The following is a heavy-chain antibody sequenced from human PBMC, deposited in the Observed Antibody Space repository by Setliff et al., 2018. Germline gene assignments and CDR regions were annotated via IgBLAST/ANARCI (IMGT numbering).Heavy chain of an antibody. Sequence: ASVKVSCKTSGYAFITFGMSWVRQAPGQGLEYMGWINPNSGGTNYAPKFQGRVTMTRDTSISTVYMEVSRLRSDDTAVYFCARDGDILTTYYIYYYYMDVWGKGTTVTVSS. CDR2: INPNSGGT. CDR3: ARDGDILTTYYIYYYYMDV. CDR1: GYAFITFG. J-gene: IGHJ6*03. D-gene: IGHD3-9*01. V-gene: IGHV1-2*02.